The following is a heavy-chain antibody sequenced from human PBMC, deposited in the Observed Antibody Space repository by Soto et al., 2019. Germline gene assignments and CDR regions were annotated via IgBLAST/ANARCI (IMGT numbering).Heavy chain of an antibody. CDR2: IIPIFGTA. CDR3: ARASHYYHYDSSGSEGDY. J-gene: IGHJ4*02. V-gene: IGHV1-69*13. CDR1: GGTFSSYA. Sequence: SVKVSCKASGGTFSSYAISWVRQAPGQGLEWMGGIIPIFGTANYAQKFQGRVTITADESTSTAYMELSSLRSEDTAVYYCARASHYYHYDSSGSEGDYRGQGTLVTVSS. D-gene: IGHD3-22*01.